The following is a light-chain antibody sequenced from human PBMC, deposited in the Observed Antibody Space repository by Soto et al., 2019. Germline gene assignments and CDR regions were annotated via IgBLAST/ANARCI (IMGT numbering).Light chain of an antibody. CDR1: QSVSSSY. Sequence: EIMLTQSPGTLSLYPGATATLSCRGSQSVSSSYLAWYQQKPGQAPRLLIYGASSRATGIPDRFSGSGSGTDFTLTISRLEPEDVAVYYCQQYGSSLWTLGQGTKVDI. J-gene: IGKJ1*01. V-gene: IGKV3-20*01. CDR3: QQYGSSLWT. CDR2: GAS.